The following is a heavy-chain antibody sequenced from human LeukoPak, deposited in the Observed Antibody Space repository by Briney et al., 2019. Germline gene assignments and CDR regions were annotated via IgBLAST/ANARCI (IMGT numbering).Heavy chain of an antibody. CDR1: GFTFSSYA. D-gene: IGHD1-7*01. CDR2: ISGSGGST. CDR3: AKDGVRITGTLEVWFDP. J-gene: IGHJ5*02. V-gene: IGHV3-23*01. Sequence: QPGGSLRLSCAASGFTFSSYAMSWVRQAPGKGLEWVSAISGSGGSTYYADSVKGRFTISRDNSKNTLYLQMNSLRAEDTAVYYCAKDGVRITGTLEVWFDPWGQGTLVTVSS.